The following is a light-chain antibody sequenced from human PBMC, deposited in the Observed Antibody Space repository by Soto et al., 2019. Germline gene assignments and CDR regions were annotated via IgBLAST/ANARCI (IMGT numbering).Light chain of an antibody. V-gene: IGKV3-20*01. CDR2: GAS. CDR3: QQYSRSPPT. CDR1: QSVSDNY. J-gene: IGKJ1*01. Sequence: DIVLTQSPGTLSVSPGERATLSCRASQSVSDNYLAWYQQKPGQAPRLLIYGASSRATGIPDRFSGSGSGTDFILTITRLEPEDFAVYHCQQYSRSPPTFGQGTKVEIK.